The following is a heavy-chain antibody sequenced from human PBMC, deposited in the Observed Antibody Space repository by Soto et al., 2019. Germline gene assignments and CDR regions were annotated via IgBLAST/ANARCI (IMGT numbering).Heavy chain of an antibody. D-gene: IGHD3-22*01. CDR3: TKFSSPYYFDSSGYLDY. CDR2: ISWNSGSL. J-gene: IGHJ4*02. V-gene: IGHV3-9*01. Sequence: GGSLRLSCAASGFTFNDYAIHWVRQASGRGLEWVSGISWNSGSLGYADSVKGRFTISRDNAKNSLYLQMNSLRAEDTALYYCTKFSSPYYFDSSGYLDYWGQGT. CDR1: GFTFNDYA.